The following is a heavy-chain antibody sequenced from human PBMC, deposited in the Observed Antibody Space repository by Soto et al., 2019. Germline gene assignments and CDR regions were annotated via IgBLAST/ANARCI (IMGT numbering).Heavy chain of an antibody. CDR3: ARYLRPAAAFDI. CDR1: GFSLITSGVG. D-gene: IGHD5-12*01. J-gene: IGHJ3*02. CDR2: IHWDDDK. V-gene: IGHV2-5*02. Sequence: QVTLKESGPPLVKPTQTLTLTCTFSGFSLITSGVGVGWLRQPPGKALEWLAVIHWDDDKRYSPSLKSRLTITKDTSKNEVVLTMTNIDPVDTATYYCARYLRPAAAFDIWGQGTMATVSS.